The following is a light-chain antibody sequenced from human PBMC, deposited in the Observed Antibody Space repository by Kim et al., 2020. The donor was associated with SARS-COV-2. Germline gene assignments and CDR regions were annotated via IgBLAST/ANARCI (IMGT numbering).Light chain of an antibody. V-gene: IGLV1-44*01. CDR3: AAWDDSLNGWV. CDR2: SNN. Sequence: QSVLTQPPSASGTPGQRVTISCSGSRSNIGSNTVNWYQQLPGTAPKLLNYSNNQRPSGVPDRFSGSKSGTSASLAISGLQSEDEADYYCAAWDDSLNGWVFGGGTKLTVL. CDR1: RSNIGSNT. J-gene: IGLJ3*02.